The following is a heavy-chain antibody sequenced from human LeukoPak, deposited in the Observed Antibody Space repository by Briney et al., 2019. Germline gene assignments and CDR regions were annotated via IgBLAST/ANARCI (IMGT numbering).Heavy chain of an antibody. D-gene: IGHD5-24*01. J-gene: IGHJ4*02. CDR3: ARSRLHPIIFDY. V-gene: IGHV4-34*01. CDR1: GGSFSGYY. CDR2: INHSGST. Sequence: TSETLSLTCTVYGGSFSGYYWSWIRQPPGKGLEWIGEINHSGSTNYNPPLKSRVTISVDTSKTQFSLNLNSMTAAHTAVYYCARSRLHPIIFDYWGQGTLVTVSS.